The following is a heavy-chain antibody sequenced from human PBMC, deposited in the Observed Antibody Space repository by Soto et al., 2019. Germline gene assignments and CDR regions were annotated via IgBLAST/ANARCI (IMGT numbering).Heavy chain of an antibody. CDR2: IRSSSSTI. D-gene: IGHD5-12*01. CDR1: GFTFSSYS. V-gene: IGHV3-48*02. Sequence: EVQLVESGGGLVQPGGSLRLSCAASGFTFSSYSMNWVRKAPGKGLEWVSYIRSSSSTIYYADSVKGRFTISRDNAKNSLYLQMNSLRDEDTAVYYCARERRESRVATAYCYYGMDVWGQGTTVTVSS. CDR3: ARERRESRVATAYCYYGMDV. J-gene: IGHJ6*02.